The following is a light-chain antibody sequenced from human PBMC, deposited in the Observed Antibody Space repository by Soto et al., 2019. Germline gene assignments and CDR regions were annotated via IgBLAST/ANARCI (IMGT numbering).Light chain of an antibody. J-gene: IGKJ4*01. V-gene: IGKV3-15*01. CDR3: QQYNNWPLT. CDR2: GAP. CDR1: QSVSSSY. Sequence: EIVLTQSPGTLSLSPGERATLSCRASQSVSSSYLAWYQQKPGQAPRLLIYGAPTRATGIPARFSGSGSGTEFTLTISSLQSEDFAVYYCQQYNNWPLTFGGGTKVDIK.